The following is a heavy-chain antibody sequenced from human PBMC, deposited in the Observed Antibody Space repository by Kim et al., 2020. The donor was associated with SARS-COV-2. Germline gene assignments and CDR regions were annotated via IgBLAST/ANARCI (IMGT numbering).Heavy chain of an antibody. D-gene: IGHD2-2*02. CDR3: AKNVLLIVPAAIEEYYFDY. J-gene: IGHJ4*02. CDR1: GFTFSSYG. CDR2: ISYDGSNK. V-gene: IGHV3-30*18. Sequence: GGSLRLSCAASGFTFSSYGMHWVRQAPGKGLEWVAVISYDGSNKYYADSVKGRFTISRDNSKNTLYLQMNSLRAEDTAVYYCAKNVLLIVPAAIEEYYFDYWGQGTLVTVSS.